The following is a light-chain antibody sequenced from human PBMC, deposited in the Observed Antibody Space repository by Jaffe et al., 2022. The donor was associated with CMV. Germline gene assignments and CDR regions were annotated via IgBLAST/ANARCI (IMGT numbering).Light chain of an antibody. CDR1: QSVSGD. CDR2: GAS. V-gene: IGKV3-15*01. Sequence: EIEMTQSPVTLSVSPGERATLSCRASQSVSGDLAWYQLKPGQAPRLLIYGASTRAPGIPARFSASGSGTDFTLTISGLQSEDFAVYYCQQYNKWPLFGPGTKVDIK. J-gene: IGKJ3*01. CDR3: QQYNKWPL.